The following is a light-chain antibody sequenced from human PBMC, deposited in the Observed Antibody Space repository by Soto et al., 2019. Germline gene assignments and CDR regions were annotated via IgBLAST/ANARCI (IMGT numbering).Light chain of an antibody. CDR2: GAS. Sequence: EIVLTQSPGTLSLSPGERATLSCRTSQSLKRNYLAWYQKKPGQAPRLFIYGASSRAAGIPDRFSGFGSGTDFTITISRLEPDDFAVYYCQQYDSSPWTFGQGTKVEVK. CDR1: QSLKRNY. V-gene: IGKV3-20*01. CDR3: QQYDSSPWT. J-gene: IGKJ1*01.